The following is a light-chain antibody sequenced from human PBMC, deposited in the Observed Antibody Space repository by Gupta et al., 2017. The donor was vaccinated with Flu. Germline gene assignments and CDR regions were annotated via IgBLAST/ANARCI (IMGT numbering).Light chain of an antibody. J-gene: IGKJ1*01. CDR1: QSIRSNH. CDR3: QQYDSLRT. Sequence: IVLTQFLGTLSLPPGERATLSCRPSQSIRSNHVAWYQQKPSQAPRLLIYDASTRATGVPDRFSGSGSGTDFTLTICRLDPEDSAVYYCQQYDSLRTFGQGTKVEIK. CDR2: DAS. V-gene: IGKV3-20*01.